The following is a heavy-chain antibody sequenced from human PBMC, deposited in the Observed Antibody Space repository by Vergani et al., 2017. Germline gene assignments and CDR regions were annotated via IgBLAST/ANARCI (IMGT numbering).Heavy chain of an antibody. Sequence: QVQPQESGPGLVKPSETLSLTCAVSGYSISSGYYWGWIRQPPGKGLEWIGSIYHSGSTYYNPSLKSRVTISVDTSKNQFSLKLSSVTAADTAVYYCARIQWLVFPSFYFDYWGQGTLVTVSS. CDR1: GYSISSGYY. J-gene: IGHJ4*02. D-gene: IGHD6-19*01. CDR3: ARIQWLVFPSFYFDY. CDR2: IYHSGST. V-gene: IGHV4-38-2*01.